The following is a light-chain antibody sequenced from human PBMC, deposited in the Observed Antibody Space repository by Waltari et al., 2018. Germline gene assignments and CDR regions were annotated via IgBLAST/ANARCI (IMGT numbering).Light chain of an antibody. CDR1: QSIATR. CDR2: DAS. CDR3: QQSSNLPYT. J-gene: IGKJ2*01. V-gene: IGKV1-39*01. Sequence: DIQMTQSPSSLSASVGDRVTITCRASQSIATRLNWDQQKPGKAPKVLGYDASTLQSGVTSRFSGSASGTHFTLTISSLQPEDSATYYCQQSSNLPYTFGQGTRLEIK.